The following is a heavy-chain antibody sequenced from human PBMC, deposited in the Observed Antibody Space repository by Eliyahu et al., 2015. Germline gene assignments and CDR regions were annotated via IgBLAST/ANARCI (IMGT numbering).Heavy chain of an antibody. D-gene: IGHD1-26*01. Sequence: EVQLVESGGGLIQPGGSLRLSCAASGFIVSNNFMSWVRQAPGKGLEWVSVIYSGGSTYYADSVKGRFTISRDNSKNTLYLQMNSLTAEDTAVYYCARDPGRYYFDYWGQGTLVIVSS. J-gene: IGHJ4*02. CDR3: ARDPGRYYFDY. V-gene: IGHV3-53*01. CDR1: GFIVSNNF. CDR2: IYSGGST.